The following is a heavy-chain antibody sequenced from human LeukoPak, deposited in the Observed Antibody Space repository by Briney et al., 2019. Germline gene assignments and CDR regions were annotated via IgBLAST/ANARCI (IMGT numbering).Heavy chain of an antibody. CDR3: ARDRGYDSGVDY. D-gene: IGHD5-12*01. CDR1: GYTFTSYD. J-gene: IGHJ4*02. V-gene: IGHV1-2*02. Sequence: ASVKVSCKASGYTFTSYDINWVRQATGQGLEWMGWINPNSGGTNYAQKFQGRVTMTRDTSISTAYMELSRLRSDDTAVYYCARDRGYDSGVDYWGQGTLVTVSS. CDR2: INPNSGGT.